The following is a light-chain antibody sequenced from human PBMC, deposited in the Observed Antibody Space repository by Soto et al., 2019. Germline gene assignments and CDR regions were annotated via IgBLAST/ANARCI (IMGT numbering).Light chain of an antibody. Sequence: QSALTQPASVSGSPGQSITISCTGSTSDVGGYDYVSWYQQHPGKAPKLMIYDVSNRPSGVSNRFSGSKSGNTASLTISGLQAEDEADYYCSSSTSSRTLLFGGGTKLHRP. CDR2: DVS. CDR1: TSDVGGYDY. J-gene: IGLJ2*01. V-gene: IGLV2-14*03. CDR3: SSSTSSRTLL.